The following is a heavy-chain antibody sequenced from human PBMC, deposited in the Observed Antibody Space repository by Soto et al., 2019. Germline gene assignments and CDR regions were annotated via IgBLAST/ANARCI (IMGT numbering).Heavy chain of an antibody. D-gene: IGHD3-10*01. V-gene: IGHV4-31*03. J-gene: IGHJ6*03. CDR2: IYYSGST. CDR3: ARGVQYYGSGPPDRYYYMDV. Sequence: QVQLQESGPGLVKPSQTLSLTCTVSGGSISSGGYYWSWIRQHPGKGLEWIGNIYYSGSTYYNPSLKSRLTISVDTSKNHLSLKLSSGTAADPAVYYCARGVQYYGSGPPDRYYYMDVWVKGTTVTVSS. CDR1: GGSISSGGYY.